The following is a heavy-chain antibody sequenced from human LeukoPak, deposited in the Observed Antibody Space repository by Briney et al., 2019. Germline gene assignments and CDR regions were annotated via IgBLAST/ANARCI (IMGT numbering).Heavy chain of an antibody. CDR1: GYTFTGYY. D-gene: IGHD3-22*01. Sequence: ASVKVSCKASGYTFTGYYMHWVRQAPGQGLEWMGWINPNSGGTNYAQKLQGRVTMTRDTSISTAYMELSRLRSDDTAVYYCAYSSGTYYMGFDYWGQGTLVTVSS. CDR3: AYSSGTYYMGFDY. V-gene: IGHV1-2*02. CDR2: INPNSGGT. J-gene: IGHJ4*02.